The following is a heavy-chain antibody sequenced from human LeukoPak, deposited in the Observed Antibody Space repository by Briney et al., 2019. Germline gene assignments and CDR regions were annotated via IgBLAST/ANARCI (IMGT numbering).Heavy chain of an antibody. Sequence: GGSLRLSCAASGFTFSSYGMHWVRQAPGKGLVWVSRINPDAGSTAYADSVKGRFTISRDNAKNALYLQLNSLRAEDTAVYYCVRYDVVNGSSDYWGQGTLVTVSS. CDR1: GFTFSSYG. J-gene: IGHJ4*02. CDR3: VRYDVVNGSSDY. D-gene: IGHD2-8*02. V-gene: IGHV3-74*01. CDR2: INPDAGST.